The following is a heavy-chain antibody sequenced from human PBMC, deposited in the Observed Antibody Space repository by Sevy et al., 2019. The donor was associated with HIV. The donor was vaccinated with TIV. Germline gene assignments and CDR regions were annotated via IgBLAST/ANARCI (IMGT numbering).Heavy chain of an antibody. CDR2: IKQDGSEK. D-gene: IGHD4-17*01. CDR1: GFTFSIYW. J-gene: IGHJ6*02. Sequence: GGSLRLSCAASGFTFSIYWMTWVRQAPGKGLEWVANIKQDGSEKYYVDSVKGRFTISRDNAKNSLYLQMNSLRADDTAVYYCARDWGDDFDDLRASYYYFYGMDVWGQGTTVTVSS. V-gene: IGHV3-7*01. CDR3: ARDWGDDFDDLRASYYYFYGMDV.